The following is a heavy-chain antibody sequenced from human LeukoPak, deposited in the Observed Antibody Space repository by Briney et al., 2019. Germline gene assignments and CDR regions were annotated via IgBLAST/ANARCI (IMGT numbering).Heavy chain of an antibody. CDR1: GGSFSGYY. V-gene: IGHV4-34*01. CDR3: ARGSKWFDP. Sequence: SETLSLTCAVYGGSFSGYYWSWIRQPPGKGLEWIGEINHSGSTNYNPSLKSRVTISVDTSKNQFSLKLSSVAAADTAVYYCARGSKWFDPWGQGTLVTVSS. CDR2: INHSGST. J-gene: IGHJ5*02.